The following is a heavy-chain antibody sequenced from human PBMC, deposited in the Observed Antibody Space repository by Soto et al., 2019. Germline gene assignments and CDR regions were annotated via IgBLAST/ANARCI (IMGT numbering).Heavy chain of an antibody. J-gene: IGHJ4*02. D-gene: IGHD1-1*01. CDR1: GYAFTTYG. CDR2: ISAHNGNT. CDR3: ARARYGDY. V-gene: IGHV1-18*01. Sequence: QVHLVQSGAEVKKPGASVKFSCKGSGYAFTTYGITWVRQAPGQGLEWMGWISAHNGNTNYAQKLQGRVTVTRETSTNAAYLELMRRRSDDTAVYYCARARYGDYWGQGALVTVSS.